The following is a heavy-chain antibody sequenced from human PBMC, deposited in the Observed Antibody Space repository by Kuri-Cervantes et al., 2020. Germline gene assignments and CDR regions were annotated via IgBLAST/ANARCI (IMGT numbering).Heavy chain of an antibody. CDR2: IYYSGST. CDR3: ARPRSTSSRGWFDP. Sequence: SETLSLTCTVSGGSISDYYWNWIRQPPGKGLEWIGSIYYSGSTYYNPSLKSRVTISVDTSKNQFSLKLSSVTAADTAVYYCARPRSTSSRGWFDPWGQGALVTVSS. CDR1: GGSISDYY. V-gene: IGHV4-39*01. D-gene: IGHD2-2*01. J-gene: IGHJ5*02.